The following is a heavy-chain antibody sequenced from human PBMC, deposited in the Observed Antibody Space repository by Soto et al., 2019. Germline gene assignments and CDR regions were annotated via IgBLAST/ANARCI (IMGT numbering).Heavy chain of an antibody. CDR1: GFTFSNYG. D-gene: IGHD4-4*01. J-gene: IGHJ5*02. Sequence: GSLRLSCEASGFTFSNYGINWVRQAPGKGLEWVSDISSSSSTIYYADSVKGRFTISRDNSKNTLYLQMNSLRAEDTAVYYCARGSTTVTSNWFDPWGQGTLVTVSS. CDR2: ISSSSSTI. CDR3: ARGSTTVTSNWFDP. V-gene: IGHV3-48*01.